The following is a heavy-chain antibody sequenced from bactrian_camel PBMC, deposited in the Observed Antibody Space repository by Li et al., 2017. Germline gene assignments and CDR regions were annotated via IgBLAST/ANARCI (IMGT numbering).Heavy chain of an antibody. J-gene: IGHJ4*01. Sequence: HVQLVESGGGSVQEGGSLTLSCTASGITYTRYCMGWFRQAPGESREGVASFTSDGSISYGDSVKGRFTISKDNAKNILYLQMTSLKPEDTAMYYCAVGYSGSCTASRIADYSYWGQGTQVTVS. CDR3: AVGYSGSCTASRIADYSY. V-gene: IGHV3S53*01. CDR2: FTSDGSI. D-gene: IGHD2*01. CDR1: GITYTRYC.